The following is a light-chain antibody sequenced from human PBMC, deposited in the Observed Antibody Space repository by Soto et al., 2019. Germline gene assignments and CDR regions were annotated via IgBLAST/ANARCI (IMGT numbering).Light chain of an antibody. CDR3: QHYKMYSPWT. J-gene: IGKJ1*01. Sequence: DIQMTPSPSSLSASGGDRVTITCRASQTIGRYLNWYQQQPGKAPKLLIYAGSNLQSGVPSRFSGSGSGTEFTLTISSLQPDDFATYYCQHYKMYSPWTFGQGTKVDIK. V-gene: IGKV1-39*01. CDR1: QTIGRY. CDR2: AGS.